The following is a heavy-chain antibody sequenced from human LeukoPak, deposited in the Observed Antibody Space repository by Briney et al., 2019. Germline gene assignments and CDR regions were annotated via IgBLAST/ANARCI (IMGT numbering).Heavy chain of an antibody. Sequence: GGSLRLSCAASGFTFSSYPMHWVRQAPGKGLEWVAVISYGGSTKYYADSVKGRFTISRDNSKNTLYLQMNSLRAEDTAVYYCARDRITMIVVVSGAFDIWGQGTMVTVSS. D-gene: IGHD3-22*01. J-gene: IGHJ3*02. CDR1: GFTFSSYP. V-gene: IGHV3-30-3*01. CDR3: ARDRITMIVVVSGAFDI. CDR2: ISYGGSTK.